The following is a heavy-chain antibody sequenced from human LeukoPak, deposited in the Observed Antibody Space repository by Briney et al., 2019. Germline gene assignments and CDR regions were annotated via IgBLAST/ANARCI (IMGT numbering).Heavy chain of an antibody. CDR2: IKQDGTAK. CDR3: ARGWFDC. D-gene: IGHD5-24*01. J-gene: IGHJ4*02. CDR1: GFTFSSYW. V-gene: IGHV3-7*04. Sequence: PGGSLRLSCAASGFTFSSYWMTRGRQAPGKGLGWVANIKQDGTAKYYVDSVKGRFTISRDNAKNSLYLQMNSLRAEDTAVYYCARGWFDCWGQGTLVTVSS.